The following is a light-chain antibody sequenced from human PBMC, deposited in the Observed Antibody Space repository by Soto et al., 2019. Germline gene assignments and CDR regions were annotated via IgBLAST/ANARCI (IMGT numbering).Light chain of an antibody. V-gene: IGKV1-5*03. CDR3: QHSGT. Sequence: DIQMTQSPSTLSASVGDRVTITCRASQSISTRLAWYQQKPGRAPNLLIYKASDLKTGVPSRFSGSGSGTEFTLSITTLLPDDFATYYCQHSGTFGQGTKVEIK. CDR1: QSISTR. J-gene: IGKJ1*01. CDR2: KAS.